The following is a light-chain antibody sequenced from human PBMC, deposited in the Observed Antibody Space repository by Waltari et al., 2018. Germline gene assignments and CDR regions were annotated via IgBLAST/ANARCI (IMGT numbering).Light chain of an antibody. CDR3: QQYGSSVMYT. CDR2: GAS. J-gene: IGKJ2*01. V-gene: IGKV3-20*01. CDR1: QRLITRY. Sequence: EVVLTQSPGTLPLSPGERATFSGRARQRLITRYVAWYQQKPGQAPTRLIYGASNRAAGIPDRFSGSGAETDFTLTISRLEAEDVGVYYCQQYGSSVMYTFGQGTKLEIK.